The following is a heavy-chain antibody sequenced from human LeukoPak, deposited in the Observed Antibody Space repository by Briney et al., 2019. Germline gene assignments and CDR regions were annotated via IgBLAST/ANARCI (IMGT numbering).Heavy chain of an antibody. CDR1: GYTFTSYD. CDR2: MNPTTGNT. V-gene: IGHV1-8*01. D-gene: IGHD2-15*01. Sequence: GASVKVSCKASGYTFTSYDIHWVRQATGQGLEWMGWMNPTTGNTGYAQKFQGRVTMTRNTSISTAYMELSSLRSEDTAVYYCASWCGGDNCYSGYNFWGQGTLVTVSS. CDR3: ASWCGGDNCYSGYNF. J-gene: IGHJ4*02.